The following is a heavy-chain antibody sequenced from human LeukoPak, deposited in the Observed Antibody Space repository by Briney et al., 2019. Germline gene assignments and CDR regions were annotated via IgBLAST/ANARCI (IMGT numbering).Heavy chain of an antibody. CDR2: ITWDSGIR. J-gene: IGHJ4*02. CDR1: GFTFDNFG. CDR3: AKGRGLSYDYGVDY. D-gene: IGHD4-17*01. V-gene: IGHV3-9*03. Sequence: GGSLRLSCEVFGFTFDNFGMHWVRQAPGKGLEWVSDITWDSGIRRYADSVKGRFTISRDNAKNSLYLQMNSLRAEDMALYYCAKGRGLSYDYGVDYWGQGTLVTVSS.